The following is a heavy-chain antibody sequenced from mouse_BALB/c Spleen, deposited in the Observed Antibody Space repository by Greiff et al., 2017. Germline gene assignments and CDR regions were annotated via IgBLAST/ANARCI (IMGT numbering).Heavy chain of an antibody. CDR3: ARYNGSSYGYFDY. V-gene: IGHV3-8*02. D-gene: IGHD1-1*01. J-gene: IGHJ2*01. Sequence: EVQLQESGPSLVKPSQTLSLTCSVTGDSITSGYWNWIRKFPGNKLEYMGYISYSGSTYYNPSLKSRISITRDTSKNQYYLQLNSVTTEDTATYYCARYNGSSYGYFDYWGQGTTLTVSS. CDR2: ISYSGST. CDR1: GDSITSGY.